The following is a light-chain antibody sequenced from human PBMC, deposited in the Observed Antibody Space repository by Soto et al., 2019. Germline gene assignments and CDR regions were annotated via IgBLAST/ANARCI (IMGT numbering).Light chain of an antibody. Sequence: EIVMTQSPATLSVSPGERATLSCRASQSVSRNLAWYQQKPGQAPRLLIYGASTRATGIPARFSGSGSGTEFILTINRLEPEDFAVYYCQQYGSSHTFGQGTRLEIK. V-gene: IGKV3-15*01. J-gene: IGKJ5*01. CDR1: QSVSRN. CDR2: GAS. CDR3: QQYGSSHT.